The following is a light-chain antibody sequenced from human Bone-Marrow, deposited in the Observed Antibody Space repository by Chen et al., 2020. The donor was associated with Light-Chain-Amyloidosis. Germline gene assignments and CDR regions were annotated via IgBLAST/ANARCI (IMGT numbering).Light chain of an antibody. CDR2: GVT. J-gene: IGLJ2*01. V-gene: IGLV2-23*02. CDR3: CSYAGSNTFL. CDR1: SSDIGTYSL. Sequence: QSALTQPSSVSGSPGHSINISCTGPSSDIGTYSLVSGYPHHPGKAPKFMSYGVTKRPSGVADRCSGSRSGNTASRTSSGLQAEDEADYYCCSYAGSNTFLFGGGTKLTVL.